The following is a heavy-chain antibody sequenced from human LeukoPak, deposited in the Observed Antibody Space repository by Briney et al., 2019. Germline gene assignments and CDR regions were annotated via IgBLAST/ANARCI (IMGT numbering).Heavy chain of an antibody. CDR3: ARGIGSSGPVCWFDP. J-gene: IGHJ5*02. V-gene: IGHV1-18*01. CDR2: ISAYNGNT. CDR1: GYTFTSYS. Sequence: ASVKVSCKASGYTFTSYSISWVRQAPGQGLEWMGWISAYNGNTNYAQKLQGRVTMTTDTSTSTAYMELRSLRSDNTAVYYCARGIGSSGPVCWFDPWGQGTLVTVSS. D-gene: IGHD6-6*01.